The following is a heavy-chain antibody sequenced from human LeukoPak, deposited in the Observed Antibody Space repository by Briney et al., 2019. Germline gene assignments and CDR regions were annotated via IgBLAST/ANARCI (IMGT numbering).Heavy chain of an antibody. Sequence: ASVKVSCKASGYTFTSYAMNWVRQDPGQGLEWMGWINPNSGGTNYAQKFQGRVTMTRDTSISTAYMELSRLRSDDTAVYYCARTPVLGWLQFGDDFDIWGQGTMVTVSS. J-gene: IGHJ3*02. CDR2: INPNSGGT. D-gene: IGHD5-24*01. V-gene: IGHV1-2*02. CDR3: ARTPVLGWLQFGDDFDI. CDR1: GYTFTSYA.